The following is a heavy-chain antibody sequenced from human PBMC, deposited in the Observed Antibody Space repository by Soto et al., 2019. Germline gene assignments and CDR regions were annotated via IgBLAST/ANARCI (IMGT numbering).Heavy chain of an antibody. J-gene: IGHJ4*02. D-gene: IGHD3-22*01. V-gene: IGHV1-69*13. Sequence: SVKVSGKASGGTFSSYAISWVRQAPGQGLEWMGGIIPIFGAANYAQKFQGRVTITADESTSTAYMELSSLRSEDTAVYYCARDVGSIYDSSGYYYFDYWGQGTLVTVSS. CDR1: GGTFSSYA. CDR2: IIPIFGAA. CDR3: ARDVGSIYDSSGYYYFDY.